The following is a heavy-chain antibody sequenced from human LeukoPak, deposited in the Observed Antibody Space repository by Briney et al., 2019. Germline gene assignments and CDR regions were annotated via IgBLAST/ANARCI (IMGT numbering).Heavy chain of an antibody. CDR2: ISYDGSNK. J-gene: IGHJ5*02. CDR3: ASVETSHYYDFWSGHGWFDP. D-gene: IGHD3-3*01. Sequence: EPGGSLRLSCAASGFTFSSYGIHWVRQAPGKGLEWVAVISYDGSNKYYADSVKGRFTISRDNSKNTLYLQMNSLRAEDTAVYYCASVETSHYYDFWSGHGWFDPWGQGTLVTVSS. CDR1: GFTFSSYG. V-gene: IGHV3-30*19.